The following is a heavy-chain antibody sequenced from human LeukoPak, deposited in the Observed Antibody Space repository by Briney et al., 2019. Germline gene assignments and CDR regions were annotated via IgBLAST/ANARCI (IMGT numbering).Heavy chain of an antibody. D-gene: IGHD4-17*01. Sequence: ASVKVSCKASGYTFTSYYMHWVRQAPGQGLEWMGIINPSGGSTSYTQKSQGRVTMTRDTSTSTVYMELSSLRSEDTAVYYCARTTLTTSYFDYWGQGTLVTVSS. CDR1: GYTFTSYY. V-gene: IGHV1-46*01. CDR2: INPSGGST. CDR3: ARTTLTTSYFDY. J-gene: IGHJ4*02.